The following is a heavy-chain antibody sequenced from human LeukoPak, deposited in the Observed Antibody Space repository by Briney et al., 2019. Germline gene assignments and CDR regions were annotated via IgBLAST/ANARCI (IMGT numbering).Heavy chain of an antibody. CDR3: ARITDRTIFGEIMHGFDV. CDR1: GGSVSSSNW. Sequence: SGTLSLTCAVSGGSVSSSNWWSWVRQPPGKGLEWIGEIYHSGSTNYNPSLKSRGTISVDTSNNQFSLKLNSVTAADTAVYYCARITDRTIFGEIMHGFDVWGQGTPVTVSS. J-gene: IGHJ3*01. V-gene: IGHV4-4*02. CDR2: IYHSGST. D-gene: IGHD3-3*01.